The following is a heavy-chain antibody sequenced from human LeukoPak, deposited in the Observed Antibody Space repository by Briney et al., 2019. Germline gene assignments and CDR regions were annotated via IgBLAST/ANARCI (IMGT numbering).Heavy chain of an antibody. D-gene: IGHD6-13*01. J-gene: IGHJ6*03. CDR1: GGTFSSYA. V-gene: IGHV1-69*05. Sequence: SVKVSCKASGGTFSSYAISWVRQAPGQGLEWMGGIIPIFGTANYAQKFQGRVTITTDESTSTAYMELSSLRSEDTAVYYCASGSGSPVSHYYYMDVWGKGTTVTVSS. CDR3: ASGSGSPVSHYYYMDV. CDR2: IIPIFGTA.